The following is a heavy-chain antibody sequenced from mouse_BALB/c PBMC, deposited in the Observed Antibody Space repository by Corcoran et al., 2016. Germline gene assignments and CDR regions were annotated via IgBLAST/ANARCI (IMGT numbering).Heavy chain of an antibody. J-gene: IGHJ2*01. Sequence: EVQLQQSGPELVKPGASVKMSCKASGYTFTSYVMHWVKQKPGQGLEWIGYINPYNGGTSYNQKFKGKATLTVDKSSSTAYMELRSLTSEDSAVYYCARLLRNYWGQGTTLTVSS. CDR1: GYTFTSYV. V-gene: IGHV1-22*01. CDR2: INPYNGGT. D-gene: IGHD2-12*01. CDR3: ARLLRNY.